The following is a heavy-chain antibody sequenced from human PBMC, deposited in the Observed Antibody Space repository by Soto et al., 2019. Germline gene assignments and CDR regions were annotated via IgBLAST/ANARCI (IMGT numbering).Heavy chain of an antibody. J-gene: IGHJ5*02. CDR1: GGSISSGGYY. Sequence: QVQLQESGPGLVKPSQTLSLTCTVSGGSISSGGYYWSWIRQHPGKGLEWIGYIYYSGSTYYNPSLQTRVTISVDTSKNQFSLKLSSVTAADTAVYYCARGDLRFWFDPWGQGTLVTVSS. CDR3: ARGDLRFWFDP. V-gene: IGHV4-31*03. CDR2: IYYSGST. D-gene: IGHD4-17*01.